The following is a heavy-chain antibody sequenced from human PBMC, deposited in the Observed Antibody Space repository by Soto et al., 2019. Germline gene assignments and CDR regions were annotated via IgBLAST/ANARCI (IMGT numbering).Heavy chain of an antibody. J-gene: IGHJ4*02. V-gene: IGHV1-18*01. CDR2: ISAYNGNT. CDR1: GYTFTSYG. D-gene: IGHD3-9*01. CDR3: ARTGDAFDWLLSTAVY. Sequence: ASVKVSCKASGYTFTSYGISWVRQAPGQGLEWMGWISAYNGNTNYAQKLQGRVTMTTDTSTSTAYMELRSLRSDDTAVYYCARTGDAFDWLLSTAVYWGQGTLVTVSS.